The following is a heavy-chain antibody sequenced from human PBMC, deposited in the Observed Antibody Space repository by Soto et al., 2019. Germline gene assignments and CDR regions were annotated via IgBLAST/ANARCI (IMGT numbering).Heavy chain of an antibody. CDR3: AKDRVSDGIYSSDY. CDR2: ISGSGATT. V-gene: IGHV3-23*01. Sequence: HPGGSLRLSCAGSGFTFSTYAMSWVRQAPGKGLEGVSAISGSGATTDYADSVKGRFTISRDNSQNTLYLQMNSLRAEDTAVYYCAKDRVSDGIYSSDYWGRGVLVTVSS. J-gene: IGHJ4*02. D-gene: IGHD2-15*01. CDR1: GFTFSTYA.